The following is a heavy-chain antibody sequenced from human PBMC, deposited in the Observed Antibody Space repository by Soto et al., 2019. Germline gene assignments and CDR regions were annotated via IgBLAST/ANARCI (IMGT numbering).Heavy chain of an antibody. CDR3: ARDHFVGPAPNYFDN. J-gene: IGHJ4*02. V-gene: IGHV3-23*01. Sequence: PGGSLRLSCAASGFTFSDHAMSWVRQAPGKGLEWVSGISGSGRSTYYADSVKGRFTISRDNSKNTLLLQMNGLRVEDTAIYYCARDHFVGPAPNYFDNWRQRTLVTVSS. CDR1: GFTFSDHA. CDR2: ISGSGRST.